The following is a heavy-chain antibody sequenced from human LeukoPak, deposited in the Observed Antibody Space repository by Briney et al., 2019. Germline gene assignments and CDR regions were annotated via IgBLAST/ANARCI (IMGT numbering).Heavy chain of an antibody. Sequence: SETLSLTCTVSGGSISSYYWSWIRQPPGKGLEWIGHIYYSGSTNYNPSLKSRVTISVDTSKNQFSLKLSSVTAADTAVYYCARSAVGTTVDYWGQGTLVTVS. CDR3: ARSAVGTTVDY. J-gene: IGHJ4*02. CDR1: GGSISSYY. V-gene: IGHV4-59*01. CDR2: IYYSGST. D-gene: IGHD1-26*01.